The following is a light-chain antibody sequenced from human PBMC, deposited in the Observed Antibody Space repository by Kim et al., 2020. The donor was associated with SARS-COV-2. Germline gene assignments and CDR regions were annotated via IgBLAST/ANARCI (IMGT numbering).Light chain of an antibody. CDR1: QSDSVTY. CDR2: GAS. CDR3: RHYGTALWT. V-gene: IGKV3-20*01. J-gene: IGKJ1*01. Sequence: SLGERATLSCSASQSDSVTYLAWYQQKFGQAPRLLIYGASNRATGIPDRFSGGGSGTDFTLTINGLEPEDFAVYYCRHYGTALWTFGQGTKVDIK.